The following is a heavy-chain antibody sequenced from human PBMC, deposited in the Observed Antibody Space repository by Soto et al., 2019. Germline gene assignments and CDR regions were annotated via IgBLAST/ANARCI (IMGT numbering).Heavy chain of an antibody. CDR1: GLTFSSYN. V-gene: IGHV3-48*02. CDR3: ASSYYYGMDV. CDR2: ISGSSGPI. J-gene: IGHJ6*02. Sequence: GGSLRLSWAASGLTFSSYNMNWVRQAPGKGLEWVSYISGSSGPIHYADSVKGRFTISRDNAKNSLYLQMNSLRDEDTAVYYCASSYYYGMDVWGQGTTVTVSS.